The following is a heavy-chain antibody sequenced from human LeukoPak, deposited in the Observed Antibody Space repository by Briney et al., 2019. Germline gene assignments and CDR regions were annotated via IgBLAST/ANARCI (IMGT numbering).Heavy chain of an antibody. CDR3: MRRGDY. J-gene: IGHJ4*02. CDR1: NGSINSGNHY. CDR2: IYASKNT. Sequence: SETLSLTCTVSNGSINSGNHYWGWIRQPAGKGLEWLGRIYASKNTHYNPSLRSRVTISIDTSKNQFYLQLTSVTAADTAVYYCMRRGDYWGQGTLVTVSS. V-gene: IGHV4-61*02.